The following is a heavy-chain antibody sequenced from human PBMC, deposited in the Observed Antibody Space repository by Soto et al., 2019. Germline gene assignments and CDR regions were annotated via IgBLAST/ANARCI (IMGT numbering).Heavy chain of an antibody. CDR1: GGTFSTFA. V-gene: IGHV1-69*13. D-gene: IGHD3-10*01. CDR3: ARPSPMPRGVIDKRYDP. J-gene: IGHJ5*02. Sequence: ASVKVSCKASGGTFSTFAISWVRQAPGQGLEWMGGIISIRGPPEYAQKFQGRITIAADESTSTVYMELTSLRSEDTGVYYCARPSPMPRGVIDKRYDPWGRGTLVTVSS. CDR2: IISIRGPP.